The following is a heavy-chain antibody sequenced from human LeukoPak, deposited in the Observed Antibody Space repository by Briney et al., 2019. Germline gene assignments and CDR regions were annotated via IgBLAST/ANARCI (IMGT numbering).Heavy chain of an antibody. J-gene: IGHJ4*02. CDR1: GGSISSYY. D-gene: IGHD6-6*01. CDR3: ARDQGGSSRAFDY. V-gene: IGHV4-4*07. CDR2: FYTSGST. Sequence: SETLSLTCTVSGGSISSYYWSWLRQPAGKGLEWVGRFYTSGSTNYNPSLKSRVTTSVDTSKNQFSLKLSSVTAADTAVYYCARDQGGSSRAFDYWGQGTPVTVSS.